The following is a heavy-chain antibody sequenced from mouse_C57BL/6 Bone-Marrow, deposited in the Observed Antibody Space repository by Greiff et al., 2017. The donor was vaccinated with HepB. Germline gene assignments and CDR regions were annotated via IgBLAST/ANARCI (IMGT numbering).Heavy chain of an antibody. CDR2: INPNNGGT. Sequence: VQLQQSGPELMKPGASVKIPCKASGYTFTDYNMDWVKQSHGKSLEWIGDINPNNGGTIYNQKFKGKATLTVDKSSSTAYMELRSLTSEDTAVYYCARSSGYPWFAYWGQGTLVTVSA. CDR1: GYTFTDYN. D-gene: IGHD1-3*01. V-gene: IGHV1-18*01. CDR3: ARSSGYPWFAY. J-gene: IGHJ3*01.